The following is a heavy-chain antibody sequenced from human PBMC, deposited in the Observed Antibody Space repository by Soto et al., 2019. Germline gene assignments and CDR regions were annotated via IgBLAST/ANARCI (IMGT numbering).Heavy chain of an antibody. Sequence: EVQLLESGGGLVQPEGSLRLSCAASGFSFSSYAMSWVRQAPGKGLEWVSGISGGGGTTYYADSVKGRFTISRDNSKNTLYLKVNSLRAEDTAVYYCAKDQAAAGTISRYFQNWGQGTLVTVSS. D-gene: IGHD6-13*01. V-gene: IGHV3-23*01. CDR1: GFSFSSYA. CDR3: AKDQAAAGTISRYFQN. CDR2: ISGGGGTT. J-gene: IGHJ1*01.